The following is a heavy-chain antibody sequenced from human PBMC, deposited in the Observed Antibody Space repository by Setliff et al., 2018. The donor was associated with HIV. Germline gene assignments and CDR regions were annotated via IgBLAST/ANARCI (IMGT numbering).Heavy chain of an antibody. D-gene: IGHD6-19*01. V-gene: IGHV1-18*01. CDR3: ARDQGAVAGPTYWYFDL. J-gene: IGHJ2*01. CDR1: GYTFISYG. CDR2: ISPETGNT. Sequence: ASVKVSCKTSGYTFISYGINWVRQAPGQGLEWMGWISPETGNTNYAQRLQGRVTMTTDTSTSTAYMELSSLRSEDTAVYYCARDQGAVAGPTYWYFDLWGRGTLVTVSS.